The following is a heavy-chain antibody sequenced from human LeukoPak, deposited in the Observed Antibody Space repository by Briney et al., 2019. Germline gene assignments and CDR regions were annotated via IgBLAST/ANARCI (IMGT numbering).Heavy chain of an antibody. V-gene: IGHV3-48*01. Sequence: GGSLRLSCAASGFTFSSYTMSWVRQAPGKGLEWVSYISSSSSIIYYADSVKGRFTISRDNAKNSLYLQMNSLRVEATAVYYCARDGSNFDYWGQGTAVTVSS. CDR1: GFTFSSYT. CDR3: ARDGSNFDY. J-gene: IGHJ4*02. CDR2: ISSSSSII. D-gene: IGHD5-12*01.